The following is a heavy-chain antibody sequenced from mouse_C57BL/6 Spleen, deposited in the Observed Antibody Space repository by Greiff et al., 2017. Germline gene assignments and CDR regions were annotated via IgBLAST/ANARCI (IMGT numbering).Heavy chain of an antibody. CDR3: ARWGYDYDMNWYFDV. CDR1: GYTFTSYW. D-gene: IGHD2-4*01. Sequence: VQLQQSGAELVMPGASVKLSCKASGYTFTSYWMHWVKQRPGQGLEWIGEIDPSDSYTNYNQRFKGKSTLTVDKSTSTAYMQLSSLTSDDSAVYYCARWGYDYDMNWYFDVWGTGTTVTVSS. J-gene: IGHJ1*03. CDR2: IDPSDSYT. V-gene: IGHV1-69*01.